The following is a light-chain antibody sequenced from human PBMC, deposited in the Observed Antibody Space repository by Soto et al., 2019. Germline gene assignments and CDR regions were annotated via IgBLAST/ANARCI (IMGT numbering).Light chain of an antibody. CDR2: EVS. Sequence: QSALTQPPSASGSPGQSVTISCTGSSSDVGGYNYVSWYQQHPGKAPKLMIYEVSKRPSGVPDRFSGSKSGTTACLTVSGLQSEDEADYYCSSYAGSNGEVFGGGTQLTVL. CDR3: SSYAGSNGEV. J-gene: IGLJ2*01. CDR1: SSDVGGYNY. V-gene: IGLV2-8*01.